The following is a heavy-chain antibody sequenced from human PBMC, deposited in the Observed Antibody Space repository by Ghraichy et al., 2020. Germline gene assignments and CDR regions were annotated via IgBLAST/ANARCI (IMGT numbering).Heavy chain of an antibody. V-gene: IGHV3-9*01. J-gene: IGHJ4*02. D-gene: IGHD3-22*01. Sequence: SLNISCAASGFTFDDYAMHWVRQAPGKGLEWVSGISWNSGSIGYADSVKGRFTISRDNAKNSLYLQMNSLRAEDTALYYCAKDLASGYDSSGYYFAYWGQGTLVTVSS. CDR2: ISWNSGSI. CDR3: AKDLASGYDSSGYYFAY. CDR1: GFTFDDYA.